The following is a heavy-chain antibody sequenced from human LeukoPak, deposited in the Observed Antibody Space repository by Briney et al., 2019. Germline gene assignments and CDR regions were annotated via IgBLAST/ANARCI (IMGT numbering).Heavy chain of an antibody. CDR2: ISGSGGST. D-gene: IGHD3-9*01. V-gene: IGHV3-23*01. Sequence: GGSLRLSCAASGFTFSSYAMSWVLQAPGKGLEWVSAISGSGGSTYYADSVKGRFTISRDNSKNTLYLQMNSLRAEDTAVYYCAKVGGRYFDWLSPPKLYYYYGMDVWGQGTTVTVSS. CDR3: AKVGGRYFDWLSPPKLYYYYGMDV. J-gene: IGHJ6*02. CDR1: GFTFSSYA.